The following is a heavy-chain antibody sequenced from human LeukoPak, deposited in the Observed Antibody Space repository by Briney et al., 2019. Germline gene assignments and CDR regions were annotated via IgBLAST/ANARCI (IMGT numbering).Heavy chain of an antibody. CDR2: IDRDGGDK. J-gene: IGHJ4*02. D-gene: IGHD2-15*01. V-gene: IGHV3-7*03. CDR3: AREYCSGGTCYAPGY. CDR1: GFTFSSVW. Sequence: PGGSLRLSCAASGFTFSSVWMSWVRQIPGKRPEWVANIDRDGGDKYYVDSVKGRFTLSRDNAKNSLYLQMNSLRVEDTAIYYCAREYCSGGTCYAPGYWGQGTLVTVSS.